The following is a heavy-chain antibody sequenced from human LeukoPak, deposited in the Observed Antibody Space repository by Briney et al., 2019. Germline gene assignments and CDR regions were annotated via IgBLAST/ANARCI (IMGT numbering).Heavy chain of an antibody. Sequence: GGSLRLSCAASGFTFDDYAMHWVRQAPGKGLEWVSGISWNSGSIGYADSVKGRFTISRDNAKNSLYLQMNSLRAEDMALYYCAKASSSIAADFDYWGRETLVTVSS. J-gene: IGHJ4*02. CDR3: AKASSSIAADFDY. CDR2: ISWNSGSI. D-gene: IGHD6-6*01. V-gene: IGHV3-9*03. CDR1: GFTFDDYA.